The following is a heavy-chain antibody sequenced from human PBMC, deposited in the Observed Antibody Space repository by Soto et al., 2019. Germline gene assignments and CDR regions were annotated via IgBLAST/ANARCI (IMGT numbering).Heavy chain of an antibody. CDR1: GGTFSSYA. D-gene: IGHD2-21*02. CDR2: IIPIFGTA. Sequence: QVQLVQSGAEVKKPGSSVKVSCKASGGTFSSYAISWVRQAPGQGLEWMGGIIPIFGTANYAQKFQGRVTITADESTSTAYMALSSLRSEDTAVYYCASRRVVVTAKAYYFDYWGQGTLVTVSS. CDR3: ASRRVVVTAKAYYFDY. V-gene: IGHV1-69*12. J-gene: IGHJ4*02.